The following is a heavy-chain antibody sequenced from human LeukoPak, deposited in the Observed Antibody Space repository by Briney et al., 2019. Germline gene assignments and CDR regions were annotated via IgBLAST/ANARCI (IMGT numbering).Heavy chain of an antibody. CDR2: IYHSGST. CDR1: GGSISSYY. D-gene: IGHD3-10*01. J-gene: IGHJ4*02. Sequence: SETLSLTCTVSGGSISSYYWSWIRQPPGKGLEWIGSIYHSGSTYYNPSLKSRVTISVDTSKNQFSLKLSSVTAADTAVYYCARRDRRGVRGAYHYWGQGTLVTVSS. V-gene: IGHV4-59*04. CDR3: ARRDRRGVRGAYHY.